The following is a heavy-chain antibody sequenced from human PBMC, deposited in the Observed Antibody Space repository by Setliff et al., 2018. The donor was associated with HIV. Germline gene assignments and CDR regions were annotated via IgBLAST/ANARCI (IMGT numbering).Heavy chain of an antibody. Sequence: SETLSLTCTVSGGSISSYYWSWIRQPAGKGLEWIGRIWTSGSTNYNPSLKSRVTMSVDTSKNQFSLRLSSVTAADTAVYYCARHPPYDSTWPYYYYGMDVWGQGTTVTVSS. CDR1: GGSISSYY. CDR2: IWTSGST. D-gene: IGHD6-13*01. J-gene: IGHJ6*02. CDR3: ARHPPYDSTWPYYYYGMDV. V-gene: IGHV4-4*07.